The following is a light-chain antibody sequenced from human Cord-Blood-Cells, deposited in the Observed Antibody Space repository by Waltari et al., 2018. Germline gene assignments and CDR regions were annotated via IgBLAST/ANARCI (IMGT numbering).Light chain of an antibody. J-gene: IGLJ2*01. CDR1: ALPKQY. Sequence: SYELTQPPSVSVSPGQTARITCPGDALPKQYAYWYQQKPGQAPVLVMYKDSGRPSGFPERFSAASSGTTVTLTISGVQAEDEADYYCQSADSSGTYVVFGGGTKLTVL. CDR2: KDS. CDR3: QSADSSGTYVV. V-gene: IGLV3-25*03.